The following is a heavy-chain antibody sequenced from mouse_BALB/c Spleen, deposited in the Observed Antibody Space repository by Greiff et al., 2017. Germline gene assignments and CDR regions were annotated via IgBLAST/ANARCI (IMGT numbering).Heavy chain of an antibody. Sequence: QVQLQQSGAELVKPGASVKLSCKTSGYTFTSYWIQWVKQRPGQGLGWIGEIFPGTGTTYYNEKFKGKATLTIDTSSSTAYMQLSSLTSEDSAVYFCARRGLGGAMDYWGQGTSVTVSS. CDR2: IFPGTGTT. CDR3: ARRGLGGAMDY. V-gene: IGHV1S132*01. D-gene: IGHD4-1*01. CDR1: GYTFTSYW. J-gene: IGHJ4*01.